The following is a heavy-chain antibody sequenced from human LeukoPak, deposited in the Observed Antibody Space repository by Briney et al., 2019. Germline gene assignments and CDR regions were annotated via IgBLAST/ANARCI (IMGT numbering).Heavy chain of an antibody. CDR2: ISAYNGNT. J-gene: IGHJ4*02. V-gene: IGHV1-18*01. D-gene: IGHD6-13*01. Sequence: ASVMVSCKASGYTFTSYGISWVRQAPGQGLEWMGWISAYNGNTNYAQKLQGRVTMTTDTSTSTAYMELRSLRSDDTAVYYCARSGERAAANRGKFDYWGQGTLVTVSS. CDR1: GYTFTSYG. CDR3: ARSGERAAANRGKFDY.